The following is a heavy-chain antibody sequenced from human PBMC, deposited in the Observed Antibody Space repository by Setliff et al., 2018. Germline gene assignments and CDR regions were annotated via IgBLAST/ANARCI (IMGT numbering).Heavy chain of an antibody. J-gene: IGHJ4*02. V-gene: IGHV3-49*02. CDR3: TRAWIQLWFPDY. D-gene: IGHD5-18*01. Sequence: WIRQPPGKGLEWVGFIRGKVYGGTTEYAASVKGRFTISRDDSKSIAYLQMNSLKTEDTAVYYCTRAWIQLWFPDYWGQGTLVTVSS. CDR2: IRGKVYGGTT.